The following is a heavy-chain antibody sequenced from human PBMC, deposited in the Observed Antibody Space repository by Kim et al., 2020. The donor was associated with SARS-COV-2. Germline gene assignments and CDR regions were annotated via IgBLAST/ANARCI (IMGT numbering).Heavy chain of an antibody. V-gene: IGHV1-2*02. D-gene: IGHD1-26*01. CDR3: GRDPTSYSGSYLFDS. CDR2: INPNSGGT. Sequence: ASVKVSCKASGYTFTGYYMHWVRQAHGQRLEWMGWINPNSGGTSYAQKFRGRVTMTRDTSISAVYMELSRLRSDDTAVYYCGRDPTSYSGSYLFDSWGQG. CDR1: GYTFTGYY. J-gene: IGHJ4*02.